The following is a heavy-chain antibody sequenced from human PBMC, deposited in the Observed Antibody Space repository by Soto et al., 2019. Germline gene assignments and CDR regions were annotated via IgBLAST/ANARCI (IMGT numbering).Heavy chain of an antibody. Sequence: QVQLQESGPGQVKASQTLSLTCTVSGVSMSSGGYYWSWIRQHPGNGLEWLGYIYYSGSTYYNPSLQSPVIISVYTSKNQFSLKLSSVTAADTAVYYCASSFYGAGSYCLDYWGQGTLVTVSS. V-gene: IGHV4-31*01. D-gene: IGHD3-10*01. CDR2: IYYSGST. CDR1: GVSMSSGGYY. J-gene: IGHJ4*02. CDR3: ASSFYGAGSYCLDY.